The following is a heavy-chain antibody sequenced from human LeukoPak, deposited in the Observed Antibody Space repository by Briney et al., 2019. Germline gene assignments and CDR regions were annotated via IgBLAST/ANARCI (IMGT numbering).Heavy chain of an antibody. CDR1: GFTFRDYV. D-gene: IGHD2-21*01. V-gene: IGHV3-30*04. J-gene: IGHJ4*02. Sequence: GGSLRLSCAASGFTFRDYVIHWVRQAPGKGLEWVAVMSSDGSTIYYADSVKGRFTISRDNFEYTLYLQMNSLRTEDSAVYYCAREVIRPYFDYWGQGTLVTVPS. CDR2: MSSDGSTI. CDR3: AREVIRPYFDY.